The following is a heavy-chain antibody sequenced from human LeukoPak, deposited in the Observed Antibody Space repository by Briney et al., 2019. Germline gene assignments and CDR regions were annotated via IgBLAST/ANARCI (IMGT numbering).Heavy chain of an antibody. Sequence: ASVKVSCKASGGTFSSYAISWVRQAPGQGLEWMGWVSAYNGNTNYAQSLQGRVTMTTDASTRTAYMDLRSLRSDDTAVYYCGATISGAIDYWGQGTLVTVSS. V-gene: IGHV1-18*01. D-gene: IGHD5-12*01. J-gene: IGHJ4*02. CDR1: GGTFSSYA. CDR2: VSAYNGNT. CDR3: GATISGAIDY.